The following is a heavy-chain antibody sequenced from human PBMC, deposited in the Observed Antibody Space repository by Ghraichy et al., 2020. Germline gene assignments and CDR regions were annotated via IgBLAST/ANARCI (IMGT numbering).Heavy chain of an antibody. CDR3: TTDLDYGDYWFAP. CDR2: IKNNIEGGTT. Sequence: GGSLRLSCAVSGFTFSYAWMSWVRQAPGKGLEWVGRIKNNIEGGTTDYAAPVKGRFSISRDDSKDTVYLQMNSLKTEDTAVYYCTTDLDYGDYWFAPWGQGTAVIVSS. J-gene: IGHJ5*02. D-gene: IGHD4-17*01. V-gene: IGHV3-15*01. CDR1: GFTFSYAW.